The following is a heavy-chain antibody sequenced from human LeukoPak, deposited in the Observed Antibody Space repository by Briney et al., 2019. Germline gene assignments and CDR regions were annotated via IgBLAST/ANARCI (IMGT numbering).Heavy chain of an antibody. CDR2: ISGSGDST. J-gene: IGHJ4*02. CDR1: GFTFSNYG. CDR3: AKTAGIAAAADFDY. D-gene: IGHD6-13*01. Sequence: PGGTLRLSCAASGFTFSNYGMSWVRQAPGKGLEWVSSISGSGDSTYYADSVKGRFTTSRDNSKNTLYLQMNSLRAEDTAVYYCAKTAGIAAAADFDYWGQGTLVTVSS. V-gene: IGHV3-23*01.